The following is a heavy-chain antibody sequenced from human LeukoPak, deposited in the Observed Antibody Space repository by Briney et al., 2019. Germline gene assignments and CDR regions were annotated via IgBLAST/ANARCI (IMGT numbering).Heavy chain of an antibody. V-gene: IGHV3-30*04. J-gene: IGHJ4*02. D-gene: IGHD5-24*01. CDR3: ARDQDGYHDY. Sequence: GGSLRLSCAASGFTFSSYAMHWVRQAPGKGLEWVAVISYDGSNKYYADSVKGRFTISRDNSKNTLYLQMNSLRAEDTAVYYCARDQDGYHDYWGQGTLVTVSS. CDR1: GFTFSSYA. CDR2: ISYDGSNK.